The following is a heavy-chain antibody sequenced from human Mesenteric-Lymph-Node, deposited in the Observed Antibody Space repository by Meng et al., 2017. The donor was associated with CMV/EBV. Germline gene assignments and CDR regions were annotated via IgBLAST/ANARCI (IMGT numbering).Heavy chain of an antibody. CDR2: IDPTTSYK. V-gene: IGHV3-21*01. J-gene: IGHJ6*02. Sequence: GESLKISCAASGFTFSNYNMNWVRQAPGKGLEWVSCIDPTTSYKYYADSVKGRFTISRDNARGSVYLQMNSLRAEDTAVYYCARRRASKYYYYGMDVWGQGTTVTVSS. CDR1: GFTFSNYN. CDR3: ARRRASKYYYYGMDV. D-gene: IGHD1-26*01.